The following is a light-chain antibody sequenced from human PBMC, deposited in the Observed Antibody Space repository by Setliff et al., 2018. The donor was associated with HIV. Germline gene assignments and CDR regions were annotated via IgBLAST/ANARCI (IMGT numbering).Light chain of an antibody. CDR2: RNN. J-gene: IGLJ3*02. CDR1: SSNIGSNY. V-gene: IGLV1-47*01. CDR3: AAWDDSISGGV. Sequence: QSVLTQPPSASGTPGQRVTISCSGSSSNIGSNYVYWYQQLAGTAPKLLLYRNNHRPSGVPDRFFGSKSGTSASLAISGLRSEDEADYYCAAWDDSISGGVFGGGTKVTVL.